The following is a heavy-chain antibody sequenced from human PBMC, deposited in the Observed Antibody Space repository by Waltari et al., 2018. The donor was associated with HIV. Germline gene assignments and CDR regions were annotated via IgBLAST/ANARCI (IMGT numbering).Heavy chain of an antibody. Sequence: QVQLQQWGAGLLKPSETLSLTCAVSGESLIGYSWSWIRQPPRKGPEWIGEVNDSGDTNYNPSLKSRVTISLDTSKNQFSLKVSSVTAADTAVYYCARGNPHIVVTYFQHWDQGALVTVSS. J-gene: IGHJ1*01. CDR3: ARGNPHIVVTYFQH. V-gene: IGHV4-34*01. CDR1: GESLIGYS. CDR2: VNDSGDT. D-gene: IGHD2-21*01.